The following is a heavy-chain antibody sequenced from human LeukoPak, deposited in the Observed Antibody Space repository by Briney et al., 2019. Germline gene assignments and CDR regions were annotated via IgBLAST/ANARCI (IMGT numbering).Heavy chain of an antibody. V-gene: IGHV3-53*01. D-gene: IGHD1-14*01. CDR2: LYRDGNT. CDR1: GFTVITND. J-gene: IGHJ4*02. Sequence: GGSLRLSCAASGFTVITNDMTWVRRAPGKGLEWVSVLYRDGNTKYADSVQGRFTISRDNSKNTLYLEMNSLSPDDTAVYYCARGVEPLAANTLAYWGQGTLVTVSS. CDR3: ARGVEPLAANTLAY.